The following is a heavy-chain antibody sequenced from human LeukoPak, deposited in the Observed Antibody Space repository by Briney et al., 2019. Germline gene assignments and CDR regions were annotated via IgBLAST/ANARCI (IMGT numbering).Heavy chain of an antibody. D-gene: IGHD4-17*01. CDR2: IYHSGST. J-gene: IGHJ4*02. CDR1: GGSISSSNW. CDR3: ATLGAIDY. V-gene: IGHV4-4*02. Sequence: SETLSLTCAVSGGSISSSNWWSGVRPPPGKGLEWIGEIYHSGSTNYNPSLKSRVTISVDTSKNQFSLKLSSVTAADTAVYYCATLGAIDYWGQGTLVTVSS.